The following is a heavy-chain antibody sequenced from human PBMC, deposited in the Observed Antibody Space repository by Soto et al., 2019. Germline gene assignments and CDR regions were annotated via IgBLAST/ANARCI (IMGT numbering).Heavy chain of an antibody. CDR3: ARGSSSSWYDYGMDV. Sequence: KTSETLSLSCTVSGGSISSYYWSGIRQPPGKGLEWIGCIYYSGSTNYNPSLKSRVTISVDTSKNQFSLKLSSVTAADTAVYYCARGSSSSWYDYGMDVWGQGTTVTVSS. J-gene: IGHJ6*02. CDR1: GGSISSYY. CDR2: IYYSGST. V-gene: IGHV4-59*01. D-gene: IGHD6-13*01.